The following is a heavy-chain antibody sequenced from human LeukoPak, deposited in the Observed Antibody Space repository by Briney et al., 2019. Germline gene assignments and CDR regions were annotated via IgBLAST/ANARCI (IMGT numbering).Heavy chain of an antibody. CDR2: INPNSGGT. CDR1: GYIFTDYY. V-gene: IGHV1-2*06. J-gene: IGHJ4*02. Sequence: GASVKVSCKASGYIFTDYYMHWVRQAPGQGLEWMGRINPNSGGTNYAQKFQGRVTMTRDTSISIAYMELSSLTSDDTAVYYCAREVIAAAGRLFDYWVQGTLVTVSS. CDR3: AREVIAAAGRLFDY. D-gene: IGHD6-13*01.